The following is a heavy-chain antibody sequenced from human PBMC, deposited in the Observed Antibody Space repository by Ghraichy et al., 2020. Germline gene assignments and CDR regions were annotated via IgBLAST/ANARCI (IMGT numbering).Heavy chain of an antibody. V-gene: IGHV4-59*01. J-gene: IGHJ6*02. CDR3: TSIGYCTNGVCYGNSMDV. Sequence: SQTLSLTCTVYGGSISSYYWSWIRQPPGKGLEWIGYIYYSGSTNYNPSLKSQVTISVDTSKNQFSLKLSSVTAADTAVYYCTSIGYCTNGVCYGNSMDVWGQGTTVTVSS. CDR2: IYYSGST. CDR1: GGSISSYY. D-gene: IGHD2-8*01.